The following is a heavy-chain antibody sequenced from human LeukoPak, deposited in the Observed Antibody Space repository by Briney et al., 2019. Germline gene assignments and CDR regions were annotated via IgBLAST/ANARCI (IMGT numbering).Heavy chain of an antibody. Sequence: GGSLRLSCTASGFTFSNYGMQWDRQAPGKRLEWVTFISYDGSNQYYADSVKGRFTVSRDRSKDTLYLQMNSLRAEDTAVYFCAKDAFFTGSYSDYWGQGTLVTVSS. J-gene: IGHJ4*02. V-gene: IGHV3-30*18. D-gene: IGHD1-26*01. CDR1: GFTFSNYG. CDR2: ISYDGSNQ. CDR3: AKDAFFTGSYSDY.